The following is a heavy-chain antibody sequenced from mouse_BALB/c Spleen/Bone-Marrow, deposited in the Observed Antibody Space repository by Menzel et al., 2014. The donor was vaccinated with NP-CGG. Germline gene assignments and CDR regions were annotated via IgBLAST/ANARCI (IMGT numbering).Heavy chain of an antibody. J-gene: IGHJ4*01. D-gene: IGHD6-1*01. CDR3: ARPTPRYFAMDY. V-gene: IGHV2-9*02. CDR1: GFSLTSYG. CDR2: IWAGGST. Sequence: QVQLKQSGPGLVSPSQSLSITCTVSGFSLTSYGVHWVRQPPGKGLEWLGEIWAGGSTNYNSALMSRLSISKDNSKSQVFLKMNSLQTDDTAMYYCARPTPRYFAMDYWGQGTSVTVSS.